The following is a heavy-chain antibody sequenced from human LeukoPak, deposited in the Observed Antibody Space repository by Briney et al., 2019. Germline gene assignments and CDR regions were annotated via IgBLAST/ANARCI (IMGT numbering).Heavy chain of an antibody. Sequence: ASVKVSCKASGYTFTSYYMHWVRQAPGQGLEWMGLINPTGGSTGYAQKFKGRVTMTRDMSTSTDYMELSSLRSEDTAIYYCARDNSVGDNAWWFDPWGQGTLVTVSS. CDR2: INPTGGST. V-gene: IGHV1-46*01. CDR1: GYTFTSYY. D-gene: IGHD1-26*01. J-gene: IGHJ5*02. CDR3: ARDNSVGDNAWWFDP.